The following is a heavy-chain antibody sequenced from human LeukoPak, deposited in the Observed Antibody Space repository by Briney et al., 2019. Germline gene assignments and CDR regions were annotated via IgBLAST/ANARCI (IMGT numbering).Heavy chain of an antibody. CDR1: GFTFSSYS. D-gene: IGHD4-17*01. Sequence: PGGSLRLSCAASGFTFSSYSMNWVRQAPGKGLDWVAFVRYDGNNPYYSASVKGRFTISRDNSKNTVLLQMNNLRLEDAAVCYCARGSRYGDYPYYCDFWGQGTLVTVSS. CDR3: ARGSRYGDYPYYCDF. J-gene: IGHJ4*02. CDR2: VRYDGNNP. V-gene: IGHV3-30*02.